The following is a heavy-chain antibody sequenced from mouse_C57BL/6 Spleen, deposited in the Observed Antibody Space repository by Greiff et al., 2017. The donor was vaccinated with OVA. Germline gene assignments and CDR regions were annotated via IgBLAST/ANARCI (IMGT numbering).Heavy chain of an antibody. CDR2: ISNLAYSI. Sequence: EVKLMESGGGLVQPGGSLKLSCAASGFTFSDYGMAWVRQAPRKGPAWVAFISNLAYSIYYADTVKGRFTISRENAKNTLYLEMSSLRSEDTAMYYGARHYGGYFDVWGTGTTVTVSS. J-gene: IGHJ1*03. V-gene: IGHV5-15*01. CDR1: GFTFSDYG. CDR3: ARHYGGYFDV. D-gene: IGHD1-1*02.